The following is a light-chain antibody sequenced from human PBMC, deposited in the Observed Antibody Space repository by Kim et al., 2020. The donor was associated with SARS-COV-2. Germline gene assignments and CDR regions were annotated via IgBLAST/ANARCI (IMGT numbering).Light chain of an antibody. CDR2: AAF. V-gene: IGKV1-12*01. CDR3: QQAKNFPWT. J-gene: IGKJ1*01. CDR1: QDISSS. Sequence: DIQMTQSPSSVSASVGDRVTITCRASQDISSSLAWYQQKPGKAPKLLIYAAFSLQSGVPSRFSGSGSGTDFTLAISSLQPDDFATYYCQQAKNFPWTFGQGTKVEIK.